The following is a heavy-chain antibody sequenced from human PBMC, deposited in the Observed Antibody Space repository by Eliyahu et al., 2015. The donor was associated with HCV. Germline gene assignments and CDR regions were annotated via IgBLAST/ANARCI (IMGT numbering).Heavy chain of an antibody. D-gene: IGHD6-13*01. CDR2: IWYDGSNK. J-gene: IGHJ4*02. CDR1: GFTFXSYG. CDR3: ARESDSSSWYDLFDY. V-gene: IGHV3-33*01. Sequence: QVQLVESGGGVVQPGRSLRLSCAASGFTFXSYGMHWVRQAPGKGLEWVAVIWYDGSNKYYADSVKGRFTISRDNSKNTLYLQMNSLRAEDTAVYYCARESDSSSWYDLFDYWGQGTLVTVSS.